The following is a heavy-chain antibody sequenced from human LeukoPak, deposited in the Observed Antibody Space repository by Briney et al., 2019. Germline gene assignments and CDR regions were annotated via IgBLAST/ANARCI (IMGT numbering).Heavy chain of an antibody. CDR3: ARDAPVTAGPFDP. Sequence: PGGSLRLSCAASGFTFDDYAMHWVRQAPGKGLEWVSLISGDGGSTYYADSVKGRFTISRDNAKNSLSLQMSILRVEDTAVYYCARDAPVTAGPFDPWGQGTLVTVSS. V-gene: IGHV3-43*02. D-gene: IGHD4-11*01. J-gene: IGHJ5*02. CDR1: GFTFDDYA. CDR2: ISGDGGST.